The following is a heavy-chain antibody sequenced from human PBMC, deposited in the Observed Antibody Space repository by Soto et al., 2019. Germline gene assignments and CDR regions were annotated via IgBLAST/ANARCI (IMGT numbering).Heavy chain of an antibody. CDR1: GFTFSSYA. CDR2: ISGSGGST. J-gene: IGHJ6*02. Sequence: GGSLRLSCAASGFTFSSYAMSWVRQAPGKGLEWVSAISGSGGSTYYADSVKGRFTISRDNSKNTLYLQMNSLRAEDTAVYYCAKEAGSGYDLFHYYYGMDVWGQGTTVTVSS. D-gene: IGHD5-12*01. CDR3: AKEAGSGYDLFHYYYGMDV. V-gene: IGHV3-23*01.